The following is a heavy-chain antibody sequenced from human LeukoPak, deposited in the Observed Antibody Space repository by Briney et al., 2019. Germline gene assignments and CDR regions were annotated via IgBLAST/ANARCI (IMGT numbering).Heavy chain of an antibody. J-gene: IGHJ4*02. D-gene: IGHD6-6*01. CDR2: ISDSGGT. CDR3: AKRVPYGSSSVYFVF. V-gene: IGHV3-23*01. CDR1: GFTFSNYG. Sequence: GGSLRLSCAASGFTFSNYGMSWVRQAPGKGLEWVSAISDSGGTYYADSVKGRFTISKDNSKNTLYLQMNNLRAEDTAVYYCAKRVPYGSSSVYFVFWGQGTLVTVSS.